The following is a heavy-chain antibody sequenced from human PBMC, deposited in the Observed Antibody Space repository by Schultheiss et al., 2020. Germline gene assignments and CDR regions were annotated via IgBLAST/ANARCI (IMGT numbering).Heavy chain of an antibody. Sequence: SETLSLTCTVSGGSVSSGSYYWSWIRQPPGKGLEWIGYIYYSGSTNYNPSLKSRVTISVDTSKNQFSLKLSSVTAADTAVYYCAREARGYCSSTSCYGGFDYWGQGTLVTVSS. J-gene: IGHJ4*02. CDR1: GGSVSSGSYY. CDR2: IYYSGST. CDR3: AREARGYCSSTSCYGGFDY. V-gene: IGHV4-61*01. D-gene: IGHD2-2*01.